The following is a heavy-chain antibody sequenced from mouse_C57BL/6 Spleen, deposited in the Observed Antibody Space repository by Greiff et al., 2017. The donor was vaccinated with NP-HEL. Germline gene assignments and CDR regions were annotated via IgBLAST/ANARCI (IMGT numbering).Heavy chain of an antibody. Sequence: EVKLQESGPELVKPGASVKISCKASGYSFTGYYMNWVKQSPEKSLEWIGEINPSTGGTTYNQKFKAKATLTVDKSSSTAYMQLKSLTSEDSAVYYCARWGDGAYWGQGTLVTVSA. CDR3: ARWGDGAY. CDR1: GYSFTGYY. V-gene: IGHV1-42*01. CDR2: INPSTGGT. J-gene: IGHJ3*01. D-gene: IGHD3-3*01.